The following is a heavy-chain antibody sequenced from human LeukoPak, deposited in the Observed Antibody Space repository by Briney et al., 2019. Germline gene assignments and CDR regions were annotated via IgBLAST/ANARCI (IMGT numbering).Heavy chain of an antibody. Sequence: VGSLRLACAASGFTFRSYGMHWGREAPGKGREGVANIKPDGSAQHYVDSVKGRFPISRDNAGNSLYLQMNSLRAEATAVYYCSHCLPHLVEVTTSDGGNWGQGTLVRVSS. V-gene: IGHV3-7*01. D-gene: IGHD2-21*02. CDR2: IKPDGSAQ. CDR1: GFTFRSYG. J-gene: IGHJ1*01. CDR3: SHCLPHLVEVTTSDGGN.